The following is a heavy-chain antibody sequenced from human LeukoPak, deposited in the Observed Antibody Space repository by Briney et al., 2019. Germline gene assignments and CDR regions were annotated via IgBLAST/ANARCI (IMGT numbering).Heavy chain of an antibody. CDR2: INHSGSI. Sequence: SETLSLTCAVYGGSFRGYYWSWIRQPPGKGLEWIGEINHSGSINYNPSLKSRVTISVDTSKNQFSLKLSSVTAADTAVYYCARGPRSTIFGVVSTYYYYYGMDVWGQGTTVTVSS. CDR1: GGSFRGYY. D-gene: IGHD3-3*01. CDR3: ARGPRSTIFGVVSTYYYYYGMDV. J-gene: IGHJ6*02. V-gene: IGHV4-34*01.